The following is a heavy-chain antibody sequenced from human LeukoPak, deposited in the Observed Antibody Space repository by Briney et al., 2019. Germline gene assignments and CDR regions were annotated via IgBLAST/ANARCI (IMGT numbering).Heavy chain of an antibody. V-gene: IGHV4-59*01. CDR1: GGSISSYY. CDR3: ARGVGATTGPFDY. CDR2: IYYSGST. J-gene: IGHJ4*02. D-gene: IGHD1-26*01. Sequence: PSETLSLTCTVSGGSISSYYWCWIRQPPGEGLEWIGYIYYSGSTNYNPSLKSRVTISVDTSKNQFSLKLSSVTAADTAVYYGARGVGATTGPFDYWGQGTLVTVSS.